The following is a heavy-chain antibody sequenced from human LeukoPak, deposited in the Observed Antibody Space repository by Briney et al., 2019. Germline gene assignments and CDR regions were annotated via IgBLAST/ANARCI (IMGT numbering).Heavy chain of an antibody. Sequence: PGGSLRLSCAASGFTFSTYWMHWVRQAPGKGLVWVSRINIGGSSRSYADSVKGRFTISRDNAKNTLYLQMNSLRAEDTAVYYCARVRERGYSAFDYWGQGTLVTVSS. CDR3: ARVRERGYSAFDY. V-gene: IGHV3-74*01. CDR1: GFTFSTYW. D-gene: IGHD2-21*01. J-gene: IGHJ4*02. CDR2: INIGGSSR.